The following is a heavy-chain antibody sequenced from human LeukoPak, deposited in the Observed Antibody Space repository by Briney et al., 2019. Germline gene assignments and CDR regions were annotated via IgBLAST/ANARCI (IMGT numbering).Heavy chain of an antibody. CDR2: IYPGDSDP. CDR3: ARLSMVRGVIRRIDY. J-gene: IGHJ4*02. CDR1: GYSFTSYW. V-gene: IGHV5-51*01. D-gene: IGHD3-10*01. Sequence: GESLKISCKGSGYSFTSYWVGWVRQMPGKGLEWMGIIYPGDSDPRYSPSFQGQVTISADKSISTAYLQWSSLKASDTAMYYCARLSMVRGVIRRIDYWGQGTLVTVSS.